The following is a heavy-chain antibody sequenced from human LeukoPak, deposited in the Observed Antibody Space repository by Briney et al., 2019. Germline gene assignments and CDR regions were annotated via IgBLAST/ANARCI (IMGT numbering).Heavy chain of an antibody. V-gene: IGHV3-9*01. J-gene: IGHJ4*02. CDR1: GFTFDDYA. CDR2: TSWNSGSI. CDR3: AKGDDSSGYSSPTD. Sequence: GRSLRLSCAASGFTFDDYAMHWVRQAPGKGLEWVSSTSWNSGSIGYPDSVKGRFTISRDNAKNSLYLQMNSLRVEDTALYYCAKGDDSSGYSSPTDWGQGTLVTVSS. D-gene: IGHD3-22*01.